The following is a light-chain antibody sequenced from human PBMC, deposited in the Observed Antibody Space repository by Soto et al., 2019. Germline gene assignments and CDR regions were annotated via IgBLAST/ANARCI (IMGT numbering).Light chain of an antibody. CDR3: QQYGSSPPSST. CDR1: QSVSSN. CDR2: GAS. Sequence: DIVMTQSPAFVSASLGERATLSCRASQSVSSNLAWYQQKPGQAPRLLIYGASTRATGIPARFSGRGSGTDFTLTISRLEPEDFAVYYCQQYGSSPPSSTFGQGTKVDI. J-gene: IGKJ1*01. V-gene: IGKV3-15*01.